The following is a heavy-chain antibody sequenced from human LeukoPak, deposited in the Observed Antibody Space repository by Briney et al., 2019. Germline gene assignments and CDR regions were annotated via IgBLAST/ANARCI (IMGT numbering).Heavy chain of an antibody. V-gene: IGHV3-33*01. D-gene: IGHD2-2*01. J-gene: IGHJ4*02. CDR3: ARAGCSSTSCSFFDY. Sequence: GGSLRLSCAASGFTFSSYGMHWVRQAPGKGLEWVAVIWYDGSNKYYADSVKGRFTISRDNSKNTLYLQMNSLRAEDTAVYYCARAGCSSTSCSFFDYWGQGTLVTVSS. CDR1: GFTFSSYG. CDR2: IWYDGSNK.